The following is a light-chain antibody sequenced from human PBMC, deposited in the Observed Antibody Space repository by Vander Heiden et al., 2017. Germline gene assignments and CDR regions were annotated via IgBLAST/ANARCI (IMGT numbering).Light chain of an antibody. Sequence: DIQMTQSPSSLSASVGDRVTITCRASQSIRNYLNWYKQKPQKAPKLLIFAASSLQSGVPSRFSGSGSGTDFTLTISSLQPEDSATYYCQQSYNTPQTFGQGTKVEIK. V-gene: IGKV1-39*01. CDR1: QSIRNY. J-gene: IGKJ1*01. CDR2: AAS. CDR3: QQSYNTPQT.